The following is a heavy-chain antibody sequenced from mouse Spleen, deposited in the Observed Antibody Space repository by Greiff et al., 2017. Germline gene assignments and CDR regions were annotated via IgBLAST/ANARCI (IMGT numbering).Heavy chain of an antibody. CDR3: ARGLIYYGSSYFDY. CDR1: GYSITSDYA. Sequence: EVMLVESGPGLVKPSQSLSLTCTVTGYSITSDYAWNWIRQFPGNKLEWMGYISYSGSTSYNPSLKSRISITRDTSKNQFFLQLNSVTTEDTATYYCARGLIYYGSSYFDYWGQGTTLTVSS. D-gene: IGHD1-1*01. V-gene: IGHV3-2*02. J-gene: IGHJ2*01. CDR2: ISYSGST.